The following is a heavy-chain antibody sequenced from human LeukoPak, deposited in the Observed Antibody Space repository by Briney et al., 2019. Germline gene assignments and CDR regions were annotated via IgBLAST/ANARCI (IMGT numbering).Heavy chain of an antibody. Sequence: GGSLRLSCAASGFTFSDYYMSWIRQAPGKGLEGVSYISSSGSTANYADSVRGRVTISRDNAKNSLYVQVDSLRAEDTAVYYCARGQLWLDNWGQGTLVTVSS. CDR3: ARGQLWLDN. CDR2: ISSSGSTA. CDR1: GFTFSDYY. D-gene: IGHD5-18*01. J-gene: IGHJ4*02. V-gene: IGHV3-11*01.